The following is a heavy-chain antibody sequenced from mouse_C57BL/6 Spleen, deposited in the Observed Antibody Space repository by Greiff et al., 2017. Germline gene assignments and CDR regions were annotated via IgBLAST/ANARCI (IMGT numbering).Heavy chain of an antibody. Sequence: EVQRVESGGGLVQPKGSLKLSCAASGFTFNTYAMHWVRQAPGKGLEWVARIRSKSSNYATYYADSVKDRFTISRDDSQSMLYLQMNNLKTEDTAMYYCVRDFPDYGSRGYFDYWGQGTTLTVSS. V-gene: IGHV10-3*01. CDR1: GFTFNTYA. CDR2: IRSKSSNYAT. CDR3: VRDFPDYGSRGYFDY. D-gene: IGHD1-1*01. J-gene: IGHJ2*01.